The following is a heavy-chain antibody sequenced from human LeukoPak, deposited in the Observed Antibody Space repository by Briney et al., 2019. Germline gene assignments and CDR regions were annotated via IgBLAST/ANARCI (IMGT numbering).Heavy chain of an antibody. D-gene: IGHD3-10*01. CDR2: ITPIFGTP. V-gene: IGHV1-69*13. CDR1: GGTFNTYT. CDR3: ARDPDYGLASKYYAMDV. J-gene: IGHJ6*04. Sequence: SVKVSCKASGGTFNTYTFSWLRQAPRQGLEWMGGITPIFGTPDYAQKFQGRVTITADESTSTLYMELSSLRSEDTAVYYCARDPDYGLASKYYAMDVWGKGTTVTVSS.